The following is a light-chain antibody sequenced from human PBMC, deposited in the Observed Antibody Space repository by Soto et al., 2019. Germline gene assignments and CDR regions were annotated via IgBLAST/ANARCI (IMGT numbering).Light chain of an antibody. Sequence: DIQMTQSPSTLSASVGDRATITFRTSQTISTWLAWYQQKPSAVPNLLIYEASTLEGGVPSRFSGSRSGTDFTLTISGLQPDDFATYYCQHCDTSWPFGQGTKVDIK. J-gene: IGKJ1*01. V-gene: IGKV1-5*03. CDR3: QHCDTSWP. CDR2: EAS. CDR1: QTISTW.